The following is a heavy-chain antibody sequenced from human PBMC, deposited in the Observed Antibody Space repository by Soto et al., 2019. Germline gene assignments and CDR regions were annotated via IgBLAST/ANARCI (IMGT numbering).Heavy chain of an antibody. CDR2: ISWNSGSI. CDR1: GFTFDDYA. J-gene: IGHJ6*03. V-gene: IGHV3-9*01. Sequence: PGGSLRLSCAASGFTFDDYAMHWVRQAPGKGLEWVSGISWNSGSIGYADSVKGRFTISRDNAKNSLYLQMNSLRAEDTALYYCAKDYGRYSSSWYVGAVYYYYYYYMDVWGKGTTVTVS. D-gene: IGHD6-13*01. CDR3: AKDYGRYSSSWYVGAVYYYYYYYMDV.